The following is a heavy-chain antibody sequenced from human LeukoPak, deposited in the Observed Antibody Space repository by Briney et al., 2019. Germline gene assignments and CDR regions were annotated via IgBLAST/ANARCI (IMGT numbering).Heavy chain of an antibody. CDR3: AREGGHCSGGSCYSFDY. V-gene: IGHV1-69*13. J-gene: IGHJ4*02. CDR1: GGTFISYA. Sequence: ASVKVSCKASGGTFISYAISWVRQAPGQGLEWMGGIIPIFGTTNYAQKFQGRVTITADESTSTAYMELSSLRSEDTAVYYCAREGGHCSGGSCYSFDYWGQGTLVTVSS. D-gene: IGHD2-15*01. CDR2: IIPIFGTT.